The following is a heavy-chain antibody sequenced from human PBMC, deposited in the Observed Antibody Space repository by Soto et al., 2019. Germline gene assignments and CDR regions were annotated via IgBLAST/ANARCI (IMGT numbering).Heavy chain of an antibody. CDR1: GGSISSGDYY. D-gene: IGHD5-18*01. J-gene: IGHJ3*02. Sequence: QVQLQESGPGLVKPSQTLSLTCTVSGGSISSGDYYWSWIRQPPGKGLEWIGYIYYSGSTYYNPSLKSRVTISVDTSKNQFSLKLSSVTAADTAVYYCARDLGRGYSYGNDAFDIWGQGTMVTVSS. CDR3: ARDLGRGYSYGNDAFDI. V-gene: IGHV4-30-4*01. CDR2: IYYSGST.